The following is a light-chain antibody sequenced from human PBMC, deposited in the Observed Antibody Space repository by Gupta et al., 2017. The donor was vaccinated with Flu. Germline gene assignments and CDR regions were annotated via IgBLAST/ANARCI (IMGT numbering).Light chain of an antibody. V-gene: IGKV1-12*01. Sequence: DIQMTQSPSSVSASLGDRVTITCRASQDISSWLAWYQQKPGKAPRLLISAASRLQSGVPSRFAGSGSGTDFTLTISSLQPEDFATYSCQQTHSFPLTFGGGTKVEIK. J-gene: IGKJ4*01. CDR3: QQTHSFPLT. CDR1: QDISSW. CDR2: AAS.